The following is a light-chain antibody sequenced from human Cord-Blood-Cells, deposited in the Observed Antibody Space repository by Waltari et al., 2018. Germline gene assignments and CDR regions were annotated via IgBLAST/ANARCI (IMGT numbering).Light chain of an antibody. CDR1: SSNIGSNY. Sequence: QSVLTQPPSASGTPGQRVTISCSGSSSNIGSNYVYWYQQLPGTAPKLLIYRNNQLPSGVPVRFSGPNSGTSASLAISGLRSEDEADYYCAAWDDSLSGYVFGTGTKVTVL. CDR3: AAWDDSLSGYV. J-gene: IGLJ1*01. V-gene: IGLV1-47*01. CDR2: RNN.